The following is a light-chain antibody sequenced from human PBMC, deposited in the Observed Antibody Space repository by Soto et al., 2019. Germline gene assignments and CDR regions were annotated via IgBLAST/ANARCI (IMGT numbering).Light chain of an antibody. CDR3: SSYTSSSTVV. CDR2: EVS. V-gene: IGLV2-14*01. CDR1: SSDVGGYNY. J-gene: IGLJ2*01. Sequence: QSALTQPACVSGSPGQSITISCTGTSSDVGGYNYVSWYQQHPGKAPKLMIYEVSNRPSGVSNRFSGSKSGNTASLTISGLQAEDEADYYCSSYTSSSTVVFGGGTKVTVL.